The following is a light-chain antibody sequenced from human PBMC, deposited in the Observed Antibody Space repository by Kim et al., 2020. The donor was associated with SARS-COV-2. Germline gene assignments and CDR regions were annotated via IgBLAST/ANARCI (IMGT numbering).Light chain of an antibody. CDR1: QSVSSSY. Sequence: PGARATRSCRASQSVSSSYLAWYQQKPGQAPRLLIYGASSRATGIPDRFSGSGSGTDFTLTISRLEPEDFAVYYCQQYGSSPPWTFGQGTKVDIK. CDR2: GAS. CDR3: QQYGSSPPWT. V-gene: IGKV3-20*01. J-gene: IGKJ1*01.